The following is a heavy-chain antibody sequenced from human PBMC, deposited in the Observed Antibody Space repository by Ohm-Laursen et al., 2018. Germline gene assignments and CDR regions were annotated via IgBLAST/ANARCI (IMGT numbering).Heavy chain of an antibody. CDR1: GGSISSSSYY. Sequence: TLSLTCTVSGGSISSSSYYWGWIRQPPGKGLEWIGSIYYSGSTYYNPSLKSRVTISVDTSKNQFSLKLSSVTAADTAVYYCARQGGTAMVLYYFDYWGQGILVTVSS. J-gene: IGHJ4*02. V-gene: IGHV4-39*01. CDR3: ARQGGTAMVLYYFDY. D-gene: IGHD5-18*01. CDR2: IYYSGST.